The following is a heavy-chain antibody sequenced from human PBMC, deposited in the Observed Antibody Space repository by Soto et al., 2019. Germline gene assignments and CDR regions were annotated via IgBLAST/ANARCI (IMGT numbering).Heavy chain of an antibody. V-gene: IGHV1-3*01. J-gene: IGHJ4*02. Sequence: ASVKVSCKASGYSFTSYAMHWVRQATGQRLEWMGWINAGNGNTKYSQKFQGRVTITRDTSASTAYMELSSLRSEDTAVYYCERQENLGAIWDYWRQGTLVTVSS. D-gene: IGHD3-16*01. CDR1: GYSFTSYA. CDR2: INAGNGNT. CDR3: ERQENLGAIWDY.